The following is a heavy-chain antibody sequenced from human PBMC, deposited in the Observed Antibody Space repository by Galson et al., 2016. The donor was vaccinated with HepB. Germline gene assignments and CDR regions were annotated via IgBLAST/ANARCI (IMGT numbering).Heavy chain of an antibody. CDR1: GFTFHTYA. CDR3: AKEMEPPVRLGELPGYYFDS. D-gene: IGHD3-16*01. J-gene: IGHJ4*02. Sequence: SLRLSCAASGFTFHTYAMHWVRHAPGKGLEWVAGIGWKSGNIGYADSVKGRFTVSKDDAKNSLYLEMNSLRAEDTAFYYCAKEMEPPVRLGELPGYYFDSWGQGTLVTVSS. CDR2: IGWKSGNI. V-gene: IGHV3-9*01.